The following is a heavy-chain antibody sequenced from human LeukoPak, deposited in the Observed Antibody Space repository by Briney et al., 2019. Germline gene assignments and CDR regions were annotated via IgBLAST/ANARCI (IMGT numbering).Heavy chain of an antibody. D-gene: IGHD3-16*01. CDR3: ARDRAYKSFDY. J-gene: IGHJ4*02. V-gene: IGHV3-7*04. CDR2: IKPDGSEG. Sequence: GGSLRLSCAASGFTFSSSWMTWVRQAPGKGLEWVATIKPDGSEGSYVDSVNGRFTISRDNAKNSLFPRMISLRAEDTAVYYCARDRAYKSFDYWGQGALVTVSS. CDR1: GFTFSSSW.